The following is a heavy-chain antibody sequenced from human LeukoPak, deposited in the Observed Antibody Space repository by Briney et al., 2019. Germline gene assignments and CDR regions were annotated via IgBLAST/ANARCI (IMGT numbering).Heavy chain of an antibody. CDR3: VRPSGPAAFDI. CDR1: GFTFSSYW. CDR2: IKSDATTI. Sequence: PGGSLRLSCAASGFTFSSYWMHWVRQAPGKGLVWVSHIKSDATTITYADSVKGRFTISRDNAKNTLYLQMNSLRAEDTAVYYCVRPSGPAAFDIWGQGTMVTVSS. V-gene: IGHV3-74*03. J-gene: IGHJ3*02.